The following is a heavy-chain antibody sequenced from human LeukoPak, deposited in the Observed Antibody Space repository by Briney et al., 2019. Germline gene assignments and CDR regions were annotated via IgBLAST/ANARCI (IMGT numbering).Heavy chain of an antibody. Sequence: SETLSLTCTVSGDSISSNRYYWGWIRQPPGKGLEWIGNIFYRGETYYNPSLTSRVTMSIDTSKNQFFLNLSSVAAADTAVYYCARGIRELDGYNAGGSFDYWGQGTLVTVSS. CDR3: ARGIRELDGYNAGGSFDY. J-gene: IGHJ4*02. D-gene: IGHD5-24*01. V-gene: IGHV4-39*07. CDR1: GDSISSNRYY. CDR2: IFYRGET.